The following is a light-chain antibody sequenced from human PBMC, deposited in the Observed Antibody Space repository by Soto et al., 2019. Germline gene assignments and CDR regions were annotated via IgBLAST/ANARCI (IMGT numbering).Light chain of an antibody. CDR3: LQDYNYPWT. CDR1: QGIRND. V-gene: IGKV1-6*01. CDR2: AAS. Sequence: AIQLTQSPSSLSAFLGDRVTITCRASQGIRNDLGWYQQKPGQAPKLLIFAASTLQSGVPSRFSGSGSGTDFTLTISSLQPEDFATYYCLQDYNYPWTFGQGTKVDIK. J-gene: IGKJ1*01.